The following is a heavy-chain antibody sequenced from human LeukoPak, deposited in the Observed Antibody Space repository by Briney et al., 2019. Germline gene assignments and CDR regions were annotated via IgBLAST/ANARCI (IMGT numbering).Heavy chain of an antibody. V-gene: IGHV3-30*02. CDR3: AKVERTYYYYYYMDV. J-gene: IGHJ6*03. CDR2: IRYDGSNK. CDR1: GFTFSSYG. D-gene: IGHD1-1*01. Sequence: GGSLRLSCAASGFTFSSYGMHWVRQAPGKGLEWVAFIRYDGSNKYYADSVKGRFTISRDNSKNTLYLQMNSLRAEDTAVYYCAKVERTYYYYYYMDVWGKGTTVTISS.